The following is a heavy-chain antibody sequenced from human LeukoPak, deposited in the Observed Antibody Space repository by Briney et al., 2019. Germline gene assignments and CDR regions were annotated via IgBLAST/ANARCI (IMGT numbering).Heavy chain of an antibody. D-gene: IGHD4-17*01. J-gene: IGHJ4*02. V-gene: IGHV3-53*04. CDR3: ARGATSYGHYVFDY. CDR2: IYSGGST. Sequence: GGSLRLSCAASGFTVSSNYMSWVRQAPGKGLEWVSVIYSGGSTYYADSVKGRFTISRHNSKNTLYLQMNSLRAEDTAVYYCARGATSYGHYVFDYWGQGTLVTVSS. CDR1: GFTVSSNY.